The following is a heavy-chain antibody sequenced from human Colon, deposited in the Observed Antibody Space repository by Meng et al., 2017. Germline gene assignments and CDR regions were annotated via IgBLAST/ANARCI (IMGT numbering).Heavy chain of an antibody. CDR3: ARGDGYNYFDL. CDR2: TIAIVDDP. D-gene: IGHD5-24*01. Sequence: QLCLSGAVVNKPVSSVKASCKASGGTYSSYSISWVRQPPGQGLGWMGMTIAIVDDPTYAQRFQGRVTITADKSTSTAYMELSSLRSEDTAVYYCARGDGYNYFDLWGQGTLVTVSS. V-gene: IGHV1-69*08. CDR1: GGTYSSYS. J-gene: IGHJ4*02.